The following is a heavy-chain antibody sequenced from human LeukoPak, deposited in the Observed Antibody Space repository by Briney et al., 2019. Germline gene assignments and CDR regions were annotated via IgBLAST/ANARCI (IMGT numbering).Heavy chain of an antibody. V-gene: IGHV3-74*01. CDR3: ARVPLWFGVNDY. J-gene: IGHJ4*02. D-gene: IGHD3-10*01. CDR1: GFTFSSYW. Sequence: PGGSLRLSCAASGFTFSSYWMHWVRQAPGKGLVWVSRINSDGSSTSYADSVKGRFTISRDNAKNTLYLQMNSLRAEDTAVYYCARVPLWFGVNDYWGQGTLVTVSS. CDR2: INSDGSST.